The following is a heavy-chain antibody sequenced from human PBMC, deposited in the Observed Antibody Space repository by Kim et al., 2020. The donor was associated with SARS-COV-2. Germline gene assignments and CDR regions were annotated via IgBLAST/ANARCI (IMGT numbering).Heavy chain of an antibody. V-gene: IGHV4-34*01. CDR3: ARLTTVVTKVFDY. D-gene: IGHD4-17*01. Sequence: YNPSLKRRVTIPVDTSKNQFSLKLSSVTAADTAVYYCARLTTVVTKVFDYWGQGTLVTVSS. J-gene: IGHJ4*02.